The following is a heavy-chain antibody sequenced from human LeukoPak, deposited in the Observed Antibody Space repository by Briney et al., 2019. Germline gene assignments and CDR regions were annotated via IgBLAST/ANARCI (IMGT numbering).Heavy chain of an antibody. CDR2: ISGSGDTT. V-gene: IGHV3-11*01. CDR1: GFTFSDYY. J-gene: IGHJ6*02. CDR3: ARDRYYYGIDV. Sequence: GGSLRLSCAASGFTFSDYYMSWIRQAPGKGLQWISYISGSGDTTYYIESVKGRFTISRDNTKNTLYLHMDGLRADDTAIYSCARDRYYYGIDVWGQGTTVTVSS.